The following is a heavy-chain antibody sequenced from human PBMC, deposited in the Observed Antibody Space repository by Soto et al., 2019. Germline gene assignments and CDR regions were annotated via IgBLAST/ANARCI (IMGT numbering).Heavy chain of an antibody. CDR1: GYTFSSYG. J-gene: IGHJ6*02. Sequence: GASVKVSCKASGYTFSSYGMHWVRQAPGQRLEWLGWINAGNGNTKYSQKFQGRVALTRDTSANTAYMELSSLRSEDTAVYYCARPIIADRYYYYGVDVWGQGTTVTVS. V-gene: IGHV1-3*01. CDR2: INAGNGNT. D-gene: IGHD6-6*01. CDR3: ARPIIADRYYYYGVDV.